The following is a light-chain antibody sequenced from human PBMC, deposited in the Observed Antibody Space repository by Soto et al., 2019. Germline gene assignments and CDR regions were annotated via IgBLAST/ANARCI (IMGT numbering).Light chain of an antibody. Sequence: NFMLAQPHSVSESPGKTITISCTRSGGSIASNYVQWFQQRPGRSPTTVIYEDNQRPSGVPDRFSGSIDSSSNSASRTISGLKTEDEATYYCQSFDSSDQVFGGGTKLTVL. J-gene: IGLJ3*02. CDR2: EDN. CDR1: GGSIASNY. V-gene: IGLV6-57*01. CDR3: QSFDSSDQV.